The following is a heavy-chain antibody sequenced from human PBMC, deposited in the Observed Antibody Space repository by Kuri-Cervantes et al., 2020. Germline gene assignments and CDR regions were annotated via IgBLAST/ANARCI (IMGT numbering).Heavy chain of an antibody. CDR1: GYTFTSYG. J-gene: IGHJ4*02. D-gene: IGHD5-12*01. V-gene: IGHV1-18*01. CDR2: ISAYNGNT. Sequence: ASVQVSCKASGYTFTSYGISWVRQAPGQGLEWMGWISAYNGNTNYAQKLQGRVTMTTDTSTSKAYMELRSLRSDDTAVCYCARDLSNIVATQDWGQGTLVTVSS. CDR3: ARDLSNIVATQD.